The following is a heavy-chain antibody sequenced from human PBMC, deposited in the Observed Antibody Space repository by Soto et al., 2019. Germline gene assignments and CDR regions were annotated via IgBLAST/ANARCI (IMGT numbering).Heavy chain of an antibody. D-gene: IGHD4-17*01. CDR2: TSASGTRT. J-gene: IGHJ3*02. V-gene: IGHV3-23*01. CDR1: GFIFNNYA. Sequence: EVQLLESGGGLVQPGGSLRLSCAASGFIFNNYAMSWVRQAPGKGLEWVSGTSASGTRTYYTDSVKGRFTISKDNSKNTLYLQMNSLSAADTSVYYCAKDPNGDYEGGFDMRGQGTMVTVSS. CDR3: AKDPNGDYEGGFDM.